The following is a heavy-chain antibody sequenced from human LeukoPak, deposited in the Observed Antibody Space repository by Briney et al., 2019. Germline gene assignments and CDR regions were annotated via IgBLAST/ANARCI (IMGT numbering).Heavy chain of an antibody. Sequence: GGSLRLSCAASGFTFTSYTMNWVCQAPGKGLGWVSSISSTGTYKYYADSVKGRFTISRDNAKNSLYLQMNSLRAEDTAVYYCARGRPGNYYYYMDVWGKGTTVTVSS. CDR3: ARGRPGNYYYYMDV. D-gene: IGHD3-10*01. V-gene: IGHV3-21*01. CDR1: GFTFTSYT. J-gene: IGHJ6*03. CDR2: ISSTGTYK.